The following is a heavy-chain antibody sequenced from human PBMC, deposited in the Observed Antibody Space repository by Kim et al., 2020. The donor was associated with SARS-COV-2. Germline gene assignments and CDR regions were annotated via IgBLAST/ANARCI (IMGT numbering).Heavy chain of an antibody. CDR2: INHSGST. D-gene: IGHD6-6*01. CDR1: GGSFSGYY. J-gene: IGHJ6*03. Sequence: SETLSLTCAVYGGSFSGYYWSWIRQPPGKGLEWIGEINHSGSTNYNPSLKSRVTISVDTSKNQFSLKLSSVTAADTAVYYCARGKYHYMDVWGKGTTVTV. V-gene: IGHV4-34*01. CDR3: ARGKYHYMDV.